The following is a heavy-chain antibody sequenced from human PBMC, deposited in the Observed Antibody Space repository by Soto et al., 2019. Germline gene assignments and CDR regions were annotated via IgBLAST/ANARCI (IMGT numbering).Heavy chain of an antibody. J-gene: IGHJ5*02. CDR3: ARNEQQLSWLDP. Sequence: PSETLSLTCAVYGGSFSGYYWSWIRQPPGKGLEWIGEINHSGSTNYNPSLKSRVTISVDTSKNQFSLKLSSVTAADTAVYYCARNEQQLSWLDPWGQGTLVTVSS. CDR1: GGSFSGYY. D-gene: IGHD6-13*01. V-gene: IGHV4-34*01. CDR2: INHSGST.